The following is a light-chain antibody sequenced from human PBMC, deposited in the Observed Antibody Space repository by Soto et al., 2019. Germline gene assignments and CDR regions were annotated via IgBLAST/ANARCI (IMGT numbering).Light chain of an antibody. CDR1: SSDVGAYNS. V-gene: IGLV2-14*02. CDR2: KGT. Sequence: QSVLAQPASVSGSPGQSITISCTGTSSDVGAYNSVSWYQQHPHRAPQVIIYKGTQRPSGVSNRFSGSTSGNAASLTISALQTDDEADYYCSSYTGGNPSYVFGTGTKVTVL. J-gene: IGLJ1*01. CDR3: SSYTGGNPSYV.